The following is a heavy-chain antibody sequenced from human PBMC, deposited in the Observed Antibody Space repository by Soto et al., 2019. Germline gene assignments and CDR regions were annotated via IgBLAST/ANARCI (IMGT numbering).Heavy chain of an antibody. J-gene: IGHJ4*02. CDR3: VKSKDLTGNEFKFAH. Sequence: QVQLVESGGGVVQPGRSLRLSCAASGFTFSNYGMHWVRQAPGKGLEWVAVISFDGNTKYYGDSVNGRFIVSRDNSKNILYVQMNSLRPEDTAVYYCVKSKDLTGNEFKFAHWGQGTLVTVSS. D-gene: IGHD3-9*01. V-gene: IGHV3-30*18. CDR2: ISFDGNTK. CDR1: GFTFSNYG.